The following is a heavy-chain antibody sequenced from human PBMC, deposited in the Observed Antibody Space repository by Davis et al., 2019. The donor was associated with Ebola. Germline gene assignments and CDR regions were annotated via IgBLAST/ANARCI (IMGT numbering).Heavy chain of an antibody. Sequence: GESLKISCAASGFTFSRYSMNCVRQAPGKRLEWVPPITSTSTYIYYAASVKGRSTISRDNAKNSLYLQMDSLRAEDTAVYYCARDGRSIVVLVAATCENGLDVWGQGTTVTVSS. D-gene: IGHD2-15*01. CDR1: GFTFSRYS. CDR2: ITSTSTYI. J-gene: IGHJ6*02. CDR3: ARDGRSIVVLVAATCENGLDV. V-gene: IGHV3-21*01.